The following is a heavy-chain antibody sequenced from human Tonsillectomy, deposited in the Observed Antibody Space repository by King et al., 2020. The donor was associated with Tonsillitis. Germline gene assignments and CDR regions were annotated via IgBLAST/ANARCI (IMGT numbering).Heavy chain of an antibody. CDR1: GFTFRIYD. V-gene: IGHV3-21*01. Sequence: VQLVESGGGLVKPGGSLRISCAASGFTFRIYDLNWVCQAPGKGLEWVSSLSSVSTFIYYADSVKGRFTISRDNAKNSLYLQMNSLRAEDTGVYYCARGSSSGLNTYHFDYWGQGTLVTVSS. J-gene: IGHJ4*02. D-gene: IGHD1-26*01. CDR3: ARGSSSGLNTYHFDY. CDR2: LSSVSTFI.